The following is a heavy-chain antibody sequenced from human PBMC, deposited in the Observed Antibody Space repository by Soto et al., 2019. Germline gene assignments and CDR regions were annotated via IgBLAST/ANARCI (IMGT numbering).Heavy chain of an antibody. D-gene: IGHD4-17*01. CDR3: ARGHTTVVTGFDY. CDR2: IYYSGST. CDR1: GGSISSGDYY. Sequence: QVHLQESGPGLVKPSQTLSLTCTVSGGSISSGDYYWSWIRQPPGKGLEWIGYIYYSGSTYYNPSLKCRVTISVDTSKKQFSLKLSSVTAADTAVYYCARGHTTVVTGFDYWGQGTLVTVSS. V-gene: IGHV4-30-4*01. J-gene: IGHJ4*02.